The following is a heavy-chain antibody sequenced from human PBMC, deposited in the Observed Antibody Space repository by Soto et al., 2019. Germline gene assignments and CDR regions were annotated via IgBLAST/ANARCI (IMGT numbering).Heavy chain of an antibody. CDR1: GYTFSNYD. J-gene: IGHJ4*02. Sequence: QVQLVQSGAELKKPGASVKVSCKASGYTFSNYDMNWVRQATGQGPEWIGWVNPNNGDTGYAQKFQDRVTLITDISTTTAYMALTSLRSEDTAIYYCAKVSRKGSAIDFDYWGQGTLITVSS. V-gene: IGHV1-8*01. D-gene: IGHD3-10*01. CDR2: VNPNNGDT. CDR3: AKVSRKGSAIDFDY.